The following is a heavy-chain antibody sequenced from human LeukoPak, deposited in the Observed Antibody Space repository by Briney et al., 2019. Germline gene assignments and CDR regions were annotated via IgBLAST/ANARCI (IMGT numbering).Heavy chain of an antibody. J-gene: IGHJ5*02. D-gene: IGHD2-15*01. CDR1: GGSISSGGYY. CDR3: ARRGPRYCSGGSCFGWFDP. CDR2: IYHSGST. Sequence: TQTLSLTCTVSGGSISSGGYYWSCIRQHPGKGLEWIGFIYHSGSTYYNPSLKSRVTISVDTSKNQFSLKLSSVTAADTAVYYCARRGPRYCSGGSCFGWFDPWGQGTLVTVSS. V-gene: IGHV4-31*03.